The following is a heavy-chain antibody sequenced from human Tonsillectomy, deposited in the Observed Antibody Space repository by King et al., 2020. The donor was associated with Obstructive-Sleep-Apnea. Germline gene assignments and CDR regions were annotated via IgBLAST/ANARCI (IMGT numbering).Heavy chain of an antibody. CDR1: GYTLTELS. V-gene: IGHV1-24*01. J-gene: IGHJ4*02. CDR2: FDAEDGET. D-gene: IGHD3-10*01. CDR3: ATDRGSYTFGEFQGPFLDY. Sequence: QLVQSGAEVKKPGASVKVSCEVSGYTLTELSMHWVRQAPGKGLEWMGGFDAEDGETIYAQKFQGRVIMTEDTSTDTAYMELSSLRSEDTAVYYCATDRGSYTFGEFQGPFLDYWGQGTLVTVSS.